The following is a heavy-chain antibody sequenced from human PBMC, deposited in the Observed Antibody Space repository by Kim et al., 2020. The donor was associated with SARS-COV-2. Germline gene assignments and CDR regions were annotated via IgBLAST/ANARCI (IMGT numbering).Heavy chain of an antibody. CDR2: SER. D-gene: IGHD1-1*01. V-gene: IGHV3-7*04. CDR3: PRGLNWHDRG. Sequence: SERNYVDSVKGRFAISRDNAKNLLYLQMNSLRSADTAVYYCPRGLNWHDRGWGQGTLVVVSS. J-gene: IGHJ4*01.